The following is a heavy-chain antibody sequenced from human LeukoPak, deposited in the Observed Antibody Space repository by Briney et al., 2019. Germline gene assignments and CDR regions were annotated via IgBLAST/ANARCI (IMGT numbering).Heavy chain of an antibody. V-gene: IGHV3-74*01. J-gene: IGHJ5*02. CDR3: ARSDWFDP. CDR2: IKNDGSIT. Sequence: GGSLRLSCAASGFTFSGYWMSWVRQAPGKGLVWVSRIKNDGSITTYADSVKGRFTISRDNAKDTLYLQMNSLRVEDTAVYYCARSDWFDPWGQGTLVTVSS. CDR1: GFTFSGYW.